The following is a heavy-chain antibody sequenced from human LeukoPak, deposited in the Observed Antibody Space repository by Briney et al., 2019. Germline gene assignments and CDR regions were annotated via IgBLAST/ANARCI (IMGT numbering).Heavy chain of an antibody. D-gene: IGHD6-13*01. J-gene: IGHJ6*03. CDR3: AREGIAAADYYYYYMDV. V-gene: IGHV3-7*01. Sequence: GGSLRLSCAASGFTFSSYWMSWVRQAPGKGLEWVANIKQDGSEKYYVDSVKGRFTISRDNAKNSLYLQMNSLRAGDTAVYYCAREGIAAADYYYYYMDVWGKGTTVTVSS. CDR2: IKQDGSEK. CDR1: GFTFSSYW.